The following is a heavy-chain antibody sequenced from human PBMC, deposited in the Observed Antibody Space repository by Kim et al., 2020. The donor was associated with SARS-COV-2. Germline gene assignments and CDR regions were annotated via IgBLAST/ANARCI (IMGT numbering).Heavy chain of an antibody. V-gene: IGHV3-23*01. CDR2: ISAGSDGNT. CDR1: GFTFSSYA. D-gene: IGHD6-13*01. Sequence: GGSLRLSCTASGFTFSSYALTWVRQAPGKGLQWVSSISAGSDGNTYYADSVKGRFTISRDNSKNTLFLQMNGLRVDDTAIYYCAKDRAPAAPGSFHWFDP. CDR3: AKDRAPAAPGSFHWFDP. J-gene: IGHJ5*02.